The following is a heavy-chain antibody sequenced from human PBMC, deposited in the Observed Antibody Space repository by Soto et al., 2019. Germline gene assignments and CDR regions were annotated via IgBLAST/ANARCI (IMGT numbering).Heavy chain of an antibody. Sequence: ASVKVSCKASGYTFTSYGISWVRHAPGQGFEWMGRISADNGNTNSAQKFQGRVSMTRDTSTSTAYMELRSLRSDDTAVYYCATDYNLYSSSARYAFDIWG. CDR2: ISADNGNT. CDR1: GYTFTSYG. CDR3: ATDYNLYSSSARYAFDI. V-gene: IGHV1-18*01. D-gene: IGHD6-6*01. J-gene: IGHJ3*02.